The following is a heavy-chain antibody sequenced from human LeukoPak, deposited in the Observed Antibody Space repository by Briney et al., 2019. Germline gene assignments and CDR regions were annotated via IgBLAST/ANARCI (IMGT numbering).Heavy chain of an antibody. Sequence: PSETLSFTCTVSGGSISTYYWNWIRQPPGKGLEWMGNVYYSGTTNFNPSLKSRVTISVDASKNQFSLKLSSVTAADTAVYYCARSGGYSSSWSLWGQGTLVTVSS. CDR3: ARSGGYSSSWSL. V-gene: IGHV4-59*01. J-gene: IGHJ4*02. CDR1: GGSISTYY. CDR2: VYYSGTT. D-gene: IGHD6-13*01.